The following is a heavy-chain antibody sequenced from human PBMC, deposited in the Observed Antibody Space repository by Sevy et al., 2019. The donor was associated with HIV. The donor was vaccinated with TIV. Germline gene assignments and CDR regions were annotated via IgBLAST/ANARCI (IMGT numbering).Heavy chain of an antibody. J-gene: IGHJ5*02. CDR2: INPNSGGT. V-gene: IGHV1-2*06. D-gene: IGHD6-13*01. Sequence: ASVKVSRKASGYTFTGYYMHWVRQAPGQGLEWMGRINPNSGGTNYAQKFQGRVTMTRDTSISTAYMELSRLRSDETAVYYCARVPGVSAAGSINWFDPWGQGTLVTVSS. CDR3: ARVPGVSAAGSINWFDP. CDR1: GYTFTGYY.